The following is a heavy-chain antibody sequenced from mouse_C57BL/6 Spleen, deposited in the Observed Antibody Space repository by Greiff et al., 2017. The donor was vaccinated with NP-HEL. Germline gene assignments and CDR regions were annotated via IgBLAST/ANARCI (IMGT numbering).Heavy chain of an antibody. D-gene: IGHD2-4*01. CDR1: GYTFTSYW. J-gene: IGHJ3*01. Sequence: QVQLQQPGAELVRPGSSVKLSCKASGYTFTSYWMHWVKQRPIQGLEWIGNIDPSDSETHSNQKFKDKATLTVDKSSSTAYMQLSSLTSEDSAVYYCAIRAYDYSWFAYWGQGTLVTVSA. CDR2: IDPSDSET. V-gene: IGHV1-52*01. CDR3: AIRAYDYSWFAY.